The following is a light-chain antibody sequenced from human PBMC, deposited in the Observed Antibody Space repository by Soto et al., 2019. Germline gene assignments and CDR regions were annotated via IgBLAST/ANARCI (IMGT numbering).Light chain of an antibody. V-gene: IGKV3-15*01. CDR2: AAS. CDR3: QQYGGSHAIT. J-gene: IGKJ5*01. CDR1: QSVGSN. Sequence: EILMTQSPATLCVSPGERATLSCRASQSVGSNLAWYQQKPGQAPRLLIYAASTRATDIPARFSGSGSGTEFTLSISSLKSEDFAVYYCQQYGGSHAITFGHGTRLEIK.